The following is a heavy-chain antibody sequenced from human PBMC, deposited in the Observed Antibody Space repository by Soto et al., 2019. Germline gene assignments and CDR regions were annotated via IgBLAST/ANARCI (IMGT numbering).Heavy chain of an antibody. CDR3: AKDGDYVWGSYLLCTGWDD. V-gene: IGHV3-74*01. J-gene: IGHJ4*02. Sequence: GGSLRLSCAASGFTFSSYWMHWVRQAPGKGLVWVSRINSDGSSTSYADSVKGRFTISRDNAKNTLYLQMNSLRAEDTAVYYCAKDGDYVWGSYLLCTGWDDWGQGTLVTVSS. CDR1: GFTFSSYW. CDR2: INSDGSST. D-gene: IGHD3-16*02.